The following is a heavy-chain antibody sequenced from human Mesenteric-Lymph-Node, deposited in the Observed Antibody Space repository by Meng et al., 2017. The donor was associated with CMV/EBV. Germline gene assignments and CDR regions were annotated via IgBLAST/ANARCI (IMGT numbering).Heavy chain of an antibody. CDR2: ISSSSSTI. CDR3: ARVWSGYPDAFDI. CDR1: GFTFSSYS. V-gene: IGHV3-48*04. Sequence: GESLKISCAASGFTFSSYSMNWVRQAPGKGLEWVSYISSSSSTIYYADSVKGRFTISRDNAKNSLFLQMNSLRAEDTAVYYCARVWSGYPDAFDIWGQGTKVTVSS. J-gene: IGHJ3*02. D-gene: IGHD3-3*01.